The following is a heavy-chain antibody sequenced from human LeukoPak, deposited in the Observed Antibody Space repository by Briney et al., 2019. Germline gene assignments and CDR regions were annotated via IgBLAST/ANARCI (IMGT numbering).Heavy chain of an antibody. V-gene: IGHV3-21*01. CDR1: GFTFSSYN. J-gene: IGHJ4*02. CDR3: ARSSVRVGPEDY. Sequence: GGSLRLSCAASGFTFSSYNKNWGRQAPAKELQWGSSISNSSSYTYYADSLKGRFTISRDTAKNSLYLQMNSLSAEDTAVYYCARSSVRVGPEDYWGKGTLVSVS. D-gene: IGHD1-26*01. CDR2: ISNSSSYT.